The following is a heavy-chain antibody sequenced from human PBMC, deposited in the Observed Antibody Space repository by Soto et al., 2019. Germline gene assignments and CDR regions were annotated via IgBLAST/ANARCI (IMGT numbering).Heavy chain of an antibody. Sequence: QVPLVQSGTEVKRPGASVKVSCKASGYTFTGYGISWVRQAPGQGIEWMGRINAYNDNTDYAQKFQGRVTLTTDTAPSTAYMELRSLRSDVTAVYYCARRIGSRDVDLDFWGQGTLVSVSS. V-gene: IGHV1-18*01. CDR3: ARRIGSRDVDLDF. CDR1: GYTFTGYG. CDR2: INAYNDNT. J-gene: IGHJ4*02.